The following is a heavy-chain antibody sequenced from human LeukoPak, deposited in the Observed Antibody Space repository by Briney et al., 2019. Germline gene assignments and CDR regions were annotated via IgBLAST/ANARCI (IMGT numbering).Heavy chain of an antibody. J-gene: IGHJ4*02. CDR1: GYTFTSYY. Sequence: GASVKVSCKASGYTFTSYYMHWVRQAPGQGLEWMGIINPSGGSTSYAQKLQGRVTMTRDTSTSTVYMELSSLRSEDTAVYYCARRTAAAGLDYWGQGTLVTVSS. CDR3: ARRTAAAGLDY. V-gene: IGHV1-46*01. D-gene: IGHD6-13*01. CDR2: INPSGGST.